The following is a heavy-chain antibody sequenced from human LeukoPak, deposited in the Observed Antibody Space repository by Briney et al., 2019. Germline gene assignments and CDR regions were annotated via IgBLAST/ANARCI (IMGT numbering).Heavy chain of an antibody. Sequence: PGGSLRLSCAASGFTISRYWTHWVRQAPGKGLVWVSRINTDGSSPSYADSVRGRFTISRDNAKNSLYLQMNSLRAEDTAVYYCAREREHIDYWGQGTLVTVSS. CDR1: GFTISRYW. CDR2: INTDGSSP. CDR3: AREREHIDY. V-gene: IGHV3-74*01. J-gene: IGHJ4*02. D-gene: IGHD1/OR15-1a*01.